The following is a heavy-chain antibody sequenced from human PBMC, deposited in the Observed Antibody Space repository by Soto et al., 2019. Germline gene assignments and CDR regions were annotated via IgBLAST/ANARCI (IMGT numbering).Heavy chain of an antibody. V-gene: IGHV1-69*13. Sequence: GASVKVSCKASGGTFSSYGISWVRQAPGQGLEWVGGIIPIFGTTKNAQRFQDRVTITADDSTGTAYMALNILTFEDTAVYYCARDGYYYNTSALADYYYGMDVWGQGTTVTVSS. CDR2: IIPIFGTT. CDR3: ARDGYYYNTSALADYYYGMDV. CDR1: GGTFSSYG. D-gene: IGHD3-22*01. J-gene: IGHJ6*02.